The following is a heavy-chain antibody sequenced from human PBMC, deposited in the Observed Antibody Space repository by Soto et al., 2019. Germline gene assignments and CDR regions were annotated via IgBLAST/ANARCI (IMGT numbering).Heavy chain of an antibody. CDR1: GGSICSYY. Sequence: PSETLSLTCTVSGGSICSYYWSWIRQPPGKGLEWIGNIYYNGNTNYSPSLKSRVTMSVDTSKNHFSLKLISVTTADTAVYFCAREGNLGRWIQPLDSWGQGTLVTVSS. J-gene: IGHJ4*02. CDR3: AREGNLGRWIQPLDS. D-gene: IGHD2-2*03. CDR2: IYYNGNT. V-gene: IGHV4-59*01.